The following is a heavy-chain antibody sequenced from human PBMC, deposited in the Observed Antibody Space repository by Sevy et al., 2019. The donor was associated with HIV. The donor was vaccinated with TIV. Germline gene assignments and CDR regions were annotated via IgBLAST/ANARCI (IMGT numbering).Heavy chain of an antibody. CDR2: FDPGDGER. CDR1: GYTLTKLS. CDR3: AATREYYYGNSGYFDY. D-gene: IGHD3-22*01. V-gene: IGHV1-24*01. J-gene: IGHJ4*02. Sequence: ASVKVSCKVSGYTLTKLSMHWVRQAPGKGLEWMGSFDPGDGERIYAQNFQGRVTMSEDTSTDTAYMDLSSLRSDDTAVYYCAATREYYYGNSGYFDYWGQGTLVTVSS.